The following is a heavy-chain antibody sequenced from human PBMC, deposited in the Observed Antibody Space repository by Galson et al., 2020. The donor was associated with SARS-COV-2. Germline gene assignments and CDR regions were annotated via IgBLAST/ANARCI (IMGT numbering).Heavy chain of an antibody. V-gene: IGHV1-69*13. J-gene: IGHJ3*01. CDR1: GGMFSSYT. Sequence: SVKVSCKASGGMFSSYTITWVRQAPGQGLEWMGRIVPIFGTAIYAPNFQGRVTITADESTITAYLELGSLRSEDTAVYYCAIPTRFGGTGGGAFDVWGQGTTVTVSS. D-gene: IGHD1-26*01. CDR2: IVPIFGTA. CDR3: AIPTRFGGTGGGAFDV.